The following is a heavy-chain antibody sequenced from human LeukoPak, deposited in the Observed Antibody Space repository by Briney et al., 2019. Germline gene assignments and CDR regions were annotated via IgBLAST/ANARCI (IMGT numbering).Heavy chain of an antibody. CDR1: GFTFSSYW. V-gene: IGHV3-21*01. D-gene: IGHD3-3*01. CDR2: ISSSSSYI. Sequence: GGSLRLSCAASGFTFSSYWMSWVRQAPGKGLEWVSSISSSSSYIYYADSVKGRFTISRDNAKNSLYLQMNSLRAEDTAVYYCARDYDFWSGYYYYGMDVWGQGTTVTVSS. J-gene: IGHJ6*02. CDR3: ARDYDFWSGYYYYGMDV.